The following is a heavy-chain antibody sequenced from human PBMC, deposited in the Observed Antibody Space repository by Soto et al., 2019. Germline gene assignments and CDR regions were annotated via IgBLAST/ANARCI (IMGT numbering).Heavy chain of an antibody. CDR2: IDWDDDK. CDR1: AVSLRNSGMC. CDR3: ARIPDSGAPDV. Sequence: AEIVKATQRVRVYISLLAVSLRNSGMCVSWIRQPPGKALEWLALIDWDDDKYYSTSLKTRLTISKDTSKNQVVLTMTNMDPVDTATYYCARIPDSGAPDVSGQRTTVSVPS. V-gene: IGHV2-70*01. J-gene: IGHJ6*02.